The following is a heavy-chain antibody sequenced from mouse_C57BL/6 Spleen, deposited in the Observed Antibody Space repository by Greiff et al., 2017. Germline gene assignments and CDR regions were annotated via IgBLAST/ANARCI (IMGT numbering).Heavy chain of an antibody. Sequence: EVQLQQSGAELVRPGASVKLSCTASGFNIKDDYMHWVKQRPEQGLEWIGWIDPENGDTEYASKFQGKATITADTSSNTAYLQLSSLTSEDTAVYYCTTGRIVYYGSSLDYWGQGTTLTVSS. J-gene: IGHJ2*01. CDR2: IDPENGDT. CDR3: TTGRIVYYGSSLDY. V-gene: IGHV14-4*01. D-gene: IGHD1-1*01. CDR1: GFNIKDDY.